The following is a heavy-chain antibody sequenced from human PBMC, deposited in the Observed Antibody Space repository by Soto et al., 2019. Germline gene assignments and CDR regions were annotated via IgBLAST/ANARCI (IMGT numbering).Heavy chain of an antibody. D-gene: IGHD3-16*01. CDR1: GGSISSGGYY. V-gene: IGHV4-31*03. CDR3: ARSHNKSRRLTYFDL. Sequence: QVQLQESGPGLVKPSQTLSLTCTVSGGSISSGGYYWSWIRQHPGKGREWIGYICYSGTTHYNPTLKSRVTISVDTSKNQFSLKLSSVTAADTAVYYCARSHNKSRRLTYFDLWGRGTLVTVSS. J-gene: IGHJ2*01. CDR2: ICYSGTT.